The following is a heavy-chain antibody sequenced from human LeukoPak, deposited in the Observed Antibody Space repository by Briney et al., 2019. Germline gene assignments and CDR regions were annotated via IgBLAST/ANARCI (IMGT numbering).Heavy chain of an antibody. Sequence: ASVKVSCKVSGDTLTECSTHWVRQAPGKGLEWMGGFEPEDGETIYAQRFQGRLTLTEDTSTDTAYMELSSLTSEDTAVYFWAADLGQLLSYWGQGTLVTVSS. CDR1: GDTLTECS. CDR3: AADLGQLLSY. D-gene: IGHD6-13*01. J-gene: IGHJ4*02. V-gene: IGHV1-24*01. CDR2: FEPEDGET.